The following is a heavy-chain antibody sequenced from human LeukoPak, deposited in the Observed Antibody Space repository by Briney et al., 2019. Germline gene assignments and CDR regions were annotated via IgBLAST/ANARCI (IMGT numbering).Heavy chain of an antibody. Sequence: GGSLRLSCAASGFTFSSYAMNWVRQAPGKGLEWVALISYDGSNKYYADSVKGRFTISRDNSKNTVYLQMNSLRVEDMALYYCAKGSSAWNEVFHFDYWGQGTLVTVSS. CDR3: AKGSSAWNEVFHFDY. CDR1: GFTFSSYA. D-gene: IGHD6-19*01. J-gene: IGHJ4*02. V-gene: IGHV3-30*04. CDR2: ISYDGSNK.